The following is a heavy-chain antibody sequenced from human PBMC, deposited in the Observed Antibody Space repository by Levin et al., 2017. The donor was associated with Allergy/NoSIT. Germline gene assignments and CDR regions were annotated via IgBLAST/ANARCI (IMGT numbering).Heavy chain of an antibody. CDR3: ARVYYYDSKGGYYFDY. V-gene: IGHV3-7*01. CDR1: GFTFSSYW. J-gene: IGHJ4*02. D-gene: IGHD3-22*01. Sequence: GESLKISCAASGFTFSSYWMSWVRQAPGKGLEWVANIKQDGSEKYYVDSVKGRFTISRDNAKNSLYLQMNSLRAEDTAVYYCARVYYYDSKGGYYFDYWGQGTLVTVSS. CDR2: IKQDGSEK.